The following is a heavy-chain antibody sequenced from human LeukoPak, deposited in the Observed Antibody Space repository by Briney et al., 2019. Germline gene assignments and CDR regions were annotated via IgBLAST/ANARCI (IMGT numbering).Heavy chain of an antibody. D-gene: IGHD1-26*01. CDR1: GYTFTSYG. Sequence: ASVKVSCKASGYTFTSYGISWVRQAPGQGLEWMGWISAYNGNTNYAQKLQGRVTMTTDTSTSTAHMELRSLRSDDTAVYYCARDRSYPTGGDYWGQGTLVTVSS. J-gene: IGHJ4*02. CDR2: ISAYNGNT. CDR3: ARDRSYPTGGDY. V-gene: IGHV1-18*01.